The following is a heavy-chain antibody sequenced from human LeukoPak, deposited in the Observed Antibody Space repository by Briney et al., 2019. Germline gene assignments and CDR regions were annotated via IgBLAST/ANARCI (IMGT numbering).Heavy chain of an antibody. D-gene: IGHD3-22*01. CDR1: GYTLTELS. Sequence: ASVKVSCMVSGYTLTELSMHWVRQAPGKGLEWMGGFDPEDGETIYAQKFQGRVTMTEDTSTDTAYMELSSLRSEDTAVYYCATALSITMIRVHYMDVWGKGTTVTVSS. J-gene: IGHJ6*03. CDR2: FDPEDGET. V-gene: IGHV1-24*01. CDR3: ATALSITMIRVHYMDV.